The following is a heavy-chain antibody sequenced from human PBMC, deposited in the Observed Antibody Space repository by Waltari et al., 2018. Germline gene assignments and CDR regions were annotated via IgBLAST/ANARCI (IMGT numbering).Heavy chain of an antibody. CDR3: ARDSNYDSSGYYIDY. V-gene: IGHV4-4*07. D-gene: IGHD3-22*01. CDR1: GGSISTYY. J-gene: IGHJ4*02. CDR2: IYTSGST. Sequence: QVQLQESGPGLVKPSETLSLTCTVSGGSISTYYWSSIRQPAGKGLEWIGRIYTSGSTNYNPSLKSRVTMSVDTSKNQFSLKLSSVTAADTAVYYCARDSNYDSSGYYIDYWGQGTLVTVSS.